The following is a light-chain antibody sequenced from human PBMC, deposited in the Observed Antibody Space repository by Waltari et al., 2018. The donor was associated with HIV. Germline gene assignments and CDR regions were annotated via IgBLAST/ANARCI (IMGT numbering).Light chain of an antibody. CDR3: HQYDNLPPT. Sequence: DIQLTPSPSSLSASVGDRVTLTCQASHDISKHLNWYQQKPGKAPKFLIYDVSNLEIGVPSRFSGSGSGTDFTFTISSLQPEDIATYYCHQYDNLPPTFGPGTKVDIK. CDR1: HDISKH. CDR2: DVS. J-gene: IGKJ3*01. V-gene: IGKV1-33*01.